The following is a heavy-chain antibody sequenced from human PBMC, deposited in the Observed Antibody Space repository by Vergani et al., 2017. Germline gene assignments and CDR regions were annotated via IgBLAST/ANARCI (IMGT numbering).Heavy chain of an antibody. CDR2: IRYAGSNK. CDR3: AKRDAGFAFDS. CDR1: GFTFSSYG. J-gene: IGHJ3*02. D-gene: IGHD3-10*01. V-gene: IGHV3-30*02. Sequence: QVQLVESGGGVVQPGGSLRLSCAASGFTFSSYGMHWVRQDPGKGLEWVAFIRYAGSNKYYADSVKGRFTISRDNSKNTLYLQMNSLRAEDTAVYYCAKRDAGFAFDSWGQGTMVTVSS.